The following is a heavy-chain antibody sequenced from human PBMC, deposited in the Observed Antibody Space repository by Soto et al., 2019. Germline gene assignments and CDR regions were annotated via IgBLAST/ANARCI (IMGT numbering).Heavy chain of an antibody. CDR3: ARGREGVVATH. Sequence: QVQLQQWGAGLLKPSETLSLNCAVNGGSLSGYYWSWIRQPPGKGLEWIGEIKDGGRTNYSPSLTSRAPISSGASTNQFSLRLYSVTAEDTGVYYWARGREGVVATHWDQGTLVTVSS. D-gene: IGHD5-12*01. J-gene: IGHJ4*02. V-gene: IGHV4-34*01. CDR1: GGSLSGYY. CDR2: IKDGGRT.